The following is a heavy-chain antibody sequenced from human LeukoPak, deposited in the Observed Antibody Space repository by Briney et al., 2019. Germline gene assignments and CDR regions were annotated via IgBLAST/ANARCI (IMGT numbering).Heavy chain of an antibody. D-gene: IGHD3-3*01. CDR3: AKDSEIFGVVTPTFDY. Sequence: SVKVSCKASGGTFSSYAISWVRQAPGQGLEWMGRIIPIFGTANYAQKFQGRVTITTDESTSTAYMELSSLGSEDTAVYYCAKDSEIFGVVTPTFDYWGQGTLVTVSS. V-gene: IGHV1-69*05. CDR2: IIPIFGTA. CDR1: GGTFSSYA. J-gene: IGHJ4*02.